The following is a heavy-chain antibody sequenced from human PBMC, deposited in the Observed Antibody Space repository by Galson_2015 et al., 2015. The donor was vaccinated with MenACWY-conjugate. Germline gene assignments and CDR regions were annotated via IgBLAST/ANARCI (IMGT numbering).Heavy chain of an antibody. CDR1: GFTFSNSW. CDR2: IKQDGSGK. D-gene: IGHD6-19*01. J-gene: IGHJ3*01. Sequence: SLRLSCATSGFTFSNSWMGWVRQAPGKGLEWVANIKQDGSGKYYVDSVKGRFIISRDNAKNSLFLQMDSLRAEDTALYYCARAEEQWLSKTFELWGQGTMVTVSS. V-gene: IGHV3-7*01. CDR3: ARAEEQWLSKTFEL.